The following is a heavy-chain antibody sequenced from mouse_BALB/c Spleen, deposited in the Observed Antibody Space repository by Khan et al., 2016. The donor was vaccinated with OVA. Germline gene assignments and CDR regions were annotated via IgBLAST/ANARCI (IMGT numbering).Heavy chain of an antibody. Sequence: EVQLQESGPGLVKPSQSLSLTCTVTGYSITSEYTWNWIRQFPGNTLEWMGFISYSGNTRYNPSLKSRISITRDTSKNQFFLTLNSVTSDDTATXFCARKDYYDYDPFPYWGQGTLVTVSA. V-gene: IGHV3-2*02. CDR2: ISYSGNT. CDR3: ARKDYYDYDPFPY. J-gene: IGHJ3*01. D-gene: IGHD2-4*01. CDR1: GYSITSEYT.